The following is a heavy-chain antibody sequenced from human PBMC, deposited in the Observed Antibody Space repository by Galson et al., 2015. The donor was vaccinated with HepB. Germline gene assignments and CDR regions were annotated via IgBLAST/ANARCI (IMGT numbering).Heavy chain of an antibody. CDR3: ARDQRLGELWLKSDAFDV. CDR2: TYYRSKWYF. CDR1: GDSVSSNRAA. D-gene: IGHD3-16*01. Sequence: CAISGDSVSSNRAAWTWIRQSPSRGLEWLGRTYYRSKWYFDYAVSVKSRTIVNPDTSKNQFSLQLNSVTPEDTAVYYCARDQRLGELWLKSDAFDVWGQGTVVTVSS. J-gene: IGHJ3*01. V-gene: IGHV6-1*01.